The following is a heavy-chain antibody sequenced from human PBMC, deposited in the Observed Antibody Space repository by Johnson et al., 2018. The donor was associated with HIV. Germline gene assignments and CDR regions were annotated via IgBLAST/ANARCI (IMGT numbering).Heavy chain of an antibody. Sequence: QVQLVESGGGVVQSGRSLRLSCAASGFTFSSYGMHWVRQAPGKGLEWVAIISYDGSNKYYADSVKGRFTISRDNSKNTLYLQMNSLRAEDTAVYYCARALTTDAFDIWGQGTMVIVSS. CDR1: GFTFSSYG. D-gene: IGHD4-17*01. J-gene: IGHJ3*02. CDR3: ARALTTDAFDI. CDR2: ISYDGSNK. V-gene: IGHV3-30*03.